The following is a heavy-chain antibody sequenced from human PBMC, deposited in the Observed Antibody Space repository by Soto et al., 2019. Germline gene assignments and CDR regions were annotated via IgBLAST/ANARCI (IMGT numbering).Heavy chain of an antibody. J-gene: IGHJ5*02. CDR2: IYYSGST. Sequence: SETLSLTCTVSGGSISSYYWSWIRQPPGKGLEWIGYIYYSGSTNYNPSLKSRVTISVDTSKNQFSLKLSSVTAADTAVYYCARAVCSSTSCYAPPKLNWFDPWGQGTLVTVSS. CDR3: ARAVCSSTSCYAPPKLNWFDP. D-gene: IGHD2-2*01. CDR1: GGSISSYY. V-gene: IGHV4-59*01.